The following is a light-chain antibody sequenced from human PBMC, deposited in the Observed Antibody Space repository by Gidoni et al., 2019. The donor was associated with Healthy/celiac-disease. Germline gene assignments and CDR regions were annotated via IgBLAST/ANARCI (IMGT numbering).Light chain of an antibody. Sequence: DIQIPQSPSSLSASVGDRVTITCQASQDISTYLNWYQQKPGKAPKLLIYDAYNLETGVPSRLSGSGYGTDFTFNSSSLQPEDMATYYCQQYDNLPRTFGPGTKVDIK. J-gene: IGKJ3*01. CDR1: QDISTY. CDR3: QQYDNLPRT. V-gene: IGKV1-33*01. CDR2: DAY.